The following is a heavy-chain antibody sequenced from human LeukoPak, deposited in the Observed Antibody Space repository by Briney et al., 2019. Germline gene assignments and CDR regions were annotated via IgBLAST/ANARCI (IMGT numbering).Heavy chain of an antibody. V-gene: IGHV3-9*01. CDR1: GFTFDDYA. CDR2: ISWNSGSI. CDR3: ARESDYDYVWGSYRYSADY. Sequence: GGSLRLSCAASGFTFDDYAMHWVRQAPGKGLEWVSGISWNSGSIGYADSVKGRFTISRDNAKNSLYLQMNSLRAEDTAVYYCARESDYDYVWGSYRYSADYWGQGTLVTVSS. J-gene: IGHJ4*02. D-gene: IGHD3-16*02.